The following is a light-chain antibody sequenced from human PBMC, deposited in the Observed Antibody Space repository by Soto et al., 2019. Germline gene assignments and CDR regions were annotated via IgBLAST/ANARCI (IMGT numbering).Light chain of an antibody. Sequence: EIVLTQSPGSLSLSPGERATLSCRASQSISGSFLAWYQHKPGQPPRLLIYDASTRLTGIPDRFSGSGSGTDFTLTISRLEPEDFAVYYCQQYGSSPSWTFGQGTKVEIK. CDR1: QSISGSF. V-gene: IGKV3-20*01. CDR3: QQYGSSPSWT. J-gene: IGKJ1*01. CDR2: DAS.